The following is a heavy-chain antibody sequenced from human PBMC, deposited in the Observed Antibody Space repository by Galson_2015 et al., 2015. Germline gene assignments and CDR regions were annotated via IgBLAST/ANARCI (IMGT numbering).Heavy chain of an antibody. J-gene: IGHJ3*02. V-gene: IGHV3-33*01. CDR2: IWYDGSNK. CDR3: ARGACSSTSCPFDI. CDR1: GFTFSSYG. D-gene: IGHD2-2*01. Sequence: SLRLSCAASGFTFSSYGMHWVRQAPGKGLEWVAVIWYDGSNKNYAESVKGRFTISRDNSKNTLYLQMNSLRAEDTAVYHCARGACSSTSCPFDIWGQGTMVTVSS.